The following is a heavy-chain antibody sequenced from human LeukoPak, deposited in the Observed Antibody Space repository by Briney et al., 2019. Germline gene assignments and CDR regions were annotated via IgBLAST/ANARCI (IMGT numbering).Heavy chain of an antibody. CDR3: AREIPLDYS. Sequence: GGSLRLSCAASGFTFSSNAMSWVRRAPGKGLEWVSSIGGSGGSTYYADSVKGRFTISRDISKNTLYLQMNSLRAEDTAVYYCAREIPLDYSWGQGTLVIVSS. J-gene: IGHJ4*02. CDR2: IGGSGGST. CDR1: GFTFSSNA. D-gene: IGHD4-11*01. V-gene: IGHV3-23*01.